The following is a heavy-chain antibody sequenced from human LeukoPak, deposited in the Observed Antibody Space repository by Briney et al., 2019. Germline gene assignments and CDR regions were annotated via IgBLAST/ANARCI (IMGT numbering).Heavy chain of an antibody. CDR2: IFPNGRT. CDR3: ARPNTVYGDFDY. Sequence: GGSLRLSCAASGLTVTDNYFSWVRQAPGKGLEWVSVIFPNGRTYHADSVKGRFTISRDTSKNVLLLQMNSLRADDTALYHSARPNTVYGDFDYWGQGVLVTVSS. CDR1: GLTVTDNY. V-gene: IGHV3-53*01. D-gene: IGHD5/OR15-5a*01. J-gene: IGHJ4*02.